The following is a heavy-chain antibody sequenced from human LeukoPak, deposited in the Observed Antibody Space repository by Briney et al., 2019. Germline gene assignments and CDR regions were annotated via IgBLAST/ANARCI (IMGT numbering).Heavy chain of an antibody. CDR3: ARFTRPTGYIDY. V-gene: IGHV4-59*01. CDR1: GGSISSYY. Sequence: PSETLSLTCTVSGGSISSYYWSWIRQPPGKGLEWIGYIYYSGSTNYNPSLKSRVTISVDTSKNQFSLKLSSVTAADTAVYYCARFTRPTGYIDYWGQGTLVTVSS. J-gene: IGHJ4*02. CDR2: IYYSGST. D-gene: IGHD5-12*01.